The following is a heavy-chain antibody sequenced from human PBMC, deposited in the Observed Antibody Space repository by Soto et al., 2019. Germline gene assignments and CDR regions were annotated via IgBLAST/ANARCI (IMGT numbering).Heavy chain of an antibody. D-gene: IGHD4-17*01. CDR2: IYYSGST. V-gene: IGHV4-39*01. CDR3: ARASVPAVTTGGGGVFPPPVNWFDP. CDR1: GGSISSSSYY. J-gene: IGHJ5*02. Sequence: QLQLQESGPGLEKPSETLSLTSTVSGGSISSSSYYWGWIRQPPGKGLEWIGSIYYSGSTYYNPSLKSRVTISVDTSKNQFSLKLSSVTAADTAVYYCARASVPAVTTGGGGVFPPPVNWFDPWGQGTLVTVSS.